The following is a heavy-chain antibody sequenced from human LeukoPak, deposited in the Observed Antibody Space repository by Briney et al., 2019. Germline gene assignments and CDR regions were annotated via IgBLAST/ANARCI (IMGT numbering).Heavy chain of an antibody. J-gene: IGHJ6*03. V-gene: IGHV1-18*01. CDR2: ISAYNGNT. CDR1: GYTFTSYG. D-gene: IGHD3-9*01. CDR3: ARGIRYYDILTGHVKGHDNSYYYYMDV. Sequence: GASVKVSCKASGYTFTSYGISWVRQAPGQGLEWMGWISAYNGNTNYAQKFQGRVTITADEFTTTVYMELSSLRSEDTAVYYCARGIRYYDILTGHVKGHDNSYYYYMDVWGQGTAVTISS.